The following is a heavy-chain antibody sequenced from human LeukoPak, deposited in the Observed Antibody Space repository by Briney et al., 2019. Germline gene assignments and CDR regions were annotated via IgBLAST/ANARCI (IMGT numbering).Heavy chain of an antibody. J-gene: IGHJ4*02. CDR1: GGTFSSYA. CDR3: ARGGIVQLETEYYFDY. V-gene: IGHV1-69*01. D-gene: IGHD1-1*01. CDR2: IIPIFGTA. Sequence: GASGKVSCSASGGTFSSYAISWGRQAPGQGLEWMGGIIPIFGTANYAQKFQGRVTITADESTSTAYMELSSLRSEDTAMYYCARGGIVQLETEYYFDYWGQGTLVSVSS.